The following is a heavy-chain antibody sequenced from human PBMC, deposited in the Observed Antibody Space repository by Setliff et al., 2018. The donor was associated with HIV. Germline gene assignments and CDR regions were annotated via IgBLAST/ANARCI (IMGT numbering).Heavy chain of an antibody. V-gene: IGHV3-30*02. CDR3: ARDQDWAFDY. D-gene: IGHD3-9*01. Sequence: PGGSLRLSCAASGFTFSHYGMHWVRQAPGKGLAWVAFIRYDGSNKYYADSVKGRFTISRDNSKNTLYLKMNSLRAEDTAMYYCARDQDWAFDYWGQGTLVTVSS. CDR1: GFTFSHYG. CDR2: IRYDGSNK. J-gene: IGHJ4*02.